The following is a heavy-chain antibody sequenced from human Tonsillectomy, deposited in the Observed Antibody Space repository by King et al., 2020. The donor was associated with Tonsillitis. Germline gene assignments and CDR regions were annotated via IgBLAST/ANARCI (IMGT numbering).Heavy chain of an antibody. Sequence: VQLVESGGGLVQPGGSLRLSCAASGFMISTNYISWVRQAPGKGLEWVSVIYSGGSRHYADSVKGRFTISRDNSKNTLYLQMNSLRVEDTAVYYCTWGEESIALAGTDYWGQGTLVTVSS. V-gene: IGHV3-66*01. CDR3: TWGEESIALAGTDY. CDR1: GFMISTNY. CDR2: IYSGGSR. D-gene: IGHD6-19*01. J-gene: IGHJ4*02.